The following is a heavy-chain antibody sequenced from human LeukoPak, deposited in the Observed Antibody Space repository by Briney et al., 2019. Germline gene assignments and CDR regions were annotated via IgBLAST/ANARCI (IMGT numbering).Heavy chain of an antibody. CDR2: IYYSGST. Sequence: PSETLSLTCTVSGGSISSSSYYWGWIRQPPGKGLEWIGYIYYSGSTNYNPSLKSRVTISVDTSKNQFSLKLSSVTAADTAVYYCARSSYDFWSGYYSYFDYWGRGTLVTVSS. CDR3: ARSSYDFWSGYYSYFDY. V-gene: IGHV4-61*05. J-gene: IGHJ4*02. CDR1: GGSISSSSYY. D-gene: IGHD3-3*01.